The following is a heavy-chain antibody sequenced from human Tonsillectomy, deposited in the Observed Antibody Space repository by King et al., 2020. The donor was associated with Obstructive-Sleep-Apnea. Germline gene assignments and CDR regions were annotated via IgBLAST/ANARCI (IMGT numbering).Heavy chain of an antibody. CDR3: ARDAFRLIQLPGDFDY. CDR1: GFTFSSYW. J-gene: IGHJ4*02. D-gene: IGHD5-18*01. CDR2: IKQDGSEK. Sequence: VQLVESGGGLVQPGGSLRLSCAASGFTFSSYWMSWVRQAPGKGLEWVANIKQDGSEKYYVDSVKGRFTISRDNAKNSLYLQMNSLRAEDTAVYYCARDAFRLIQLPGDFDYWGQGTLVTVSS. V-gene: IGHV3-7*01.